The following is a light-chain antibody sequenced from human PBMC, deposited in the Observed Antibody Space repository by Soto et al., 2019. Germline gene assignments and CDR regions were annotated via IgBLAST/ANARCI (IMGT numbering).Light chain of an antibody. J-gene: IGKJ4*01. CDR3: QQYGSSPLT. CDR1: QSVSSAY. Sequence: DIVLTHSPGTLSLSPGESATLSCRASQSVSSAYLAWYQQKPGQAPRLLIYGASTRATGIPDRFSGSGSGTDFTLSITRLEPEDFAVYYCQQYGSSPLTFGGGTKVDIK. CDR2: GAS. V-gene: IGKV3-20*01.